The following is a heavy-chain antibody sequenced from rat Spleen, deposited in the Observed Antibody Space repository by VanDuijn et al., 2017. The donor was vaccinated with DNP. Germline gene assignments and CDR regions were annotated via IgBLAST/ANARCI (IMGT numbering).Heavy chain of an antibody. CDR1: GFTFNNYW. Sequence: EVQLVESGGGLVQPGRSLKLSCVASGFTFNNYWMSWIRQAPGKGLEWVASITNTGDNIYYPDSVKGRFTISRDNAQNTLYLQMNSLRSEDTATYYCTREGGTTLAYWGQGTLVTVSS. CDR3: TREGGTTLAY. D-gene: IGHD1-5*01. CDR2: ITNTGDNI. V-gene: IGHV5-31*01. J-gene: IGHJ3*01.